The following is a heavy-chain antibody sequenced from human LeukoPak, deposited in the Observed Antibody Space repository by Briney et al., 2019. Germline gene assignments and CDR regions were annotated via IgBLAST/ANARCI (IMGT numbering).Heavy chain of an antibody. V-gene: IGHV1-8*01. D-gene: IGHD3-22*01. J-gene: IGHJ4*02. Sequence: ASVKVSCKASGYTFTSHDINWVRQATGQGLEWMGWMNPNSGYTGYEQKFQGRVTMTRDTSTSTAYMELSSLRSEDTAVYYCAREDYYDSSGYYPPGYWGQGTLVTVSS. CDR2: MNPNSGYT. CDR3: AREDYYDSSGYYPPGY. CDR1: GYTFTSHD.